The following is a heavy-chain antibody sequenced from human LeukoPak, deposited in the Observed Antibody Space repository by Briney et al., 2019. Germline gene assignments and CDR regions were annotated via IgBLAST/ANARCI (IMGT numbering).Heavy chain of an antibody. D-gene: IGHD5-24*01. J-gene: IGHJ5*02. V-gene: IGHV4-39*07. Sequence: SETLSLTCTVSGGSISSSTFYWGWIRQPPGKGLEWIGTIYYSGSTFYNPSLKSRVTVSVDTSKNQFSLKLSSLTAADTAVYYCATYGTRWLQRNWFDPWGQGTLVTVSS. CDR1: GGSISSSTFY. CDR3: ATYGTRWLQRNWFDP. CDR2: IYYSGST.